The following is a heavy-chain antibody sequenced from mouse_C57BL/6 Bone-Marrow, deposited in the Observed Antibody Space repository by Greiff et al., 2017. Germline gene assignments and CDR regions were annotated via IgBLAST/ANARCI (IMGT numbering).Heavy chain of an antibody. J-gene: IGHJ3*01. Sequence: QVQLKQPGAELVKPGASVKLSCTASGYTFTSYWMQWVKQRPGQGLEWIGEIDPSDSYTNYNQKFKGKATLTVDTSSSTAYMQLSSLTSEDSAVYCCARLYGSSYVGFAYWGQGTLVTVSA. CDR3: ARLYGSSYVGFAY. D-gene: IGHD1-1*01. V-gene: IGHV1-50*01. CDR1: GYTFTSYW. CDR2: IDPSDSYT.